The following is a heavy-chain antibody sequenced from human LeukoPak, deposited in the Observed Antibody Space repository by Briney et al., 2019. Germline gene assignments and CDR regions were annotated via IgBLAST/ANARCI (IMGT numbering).Heavy chain of an antibody. CDR2: IYYSGST. J-gene: IGHJ4*02. D-gene: IGHD2-15*01. Sequence: PSETLSLTCTVSGGSISSSSYYWGWIRQPPGKGLEWIGSIYYSGSTYYNPSLKSRVTISVDTSKNQFPLKLSSVTAADTAVYYCARLVVVVAINYFDYWGQGTLVTVSS. V-gene: IGHV4-39*01. CDR1: GGSISSSSYY. CDR3: ARLVVVVAINYFDY.